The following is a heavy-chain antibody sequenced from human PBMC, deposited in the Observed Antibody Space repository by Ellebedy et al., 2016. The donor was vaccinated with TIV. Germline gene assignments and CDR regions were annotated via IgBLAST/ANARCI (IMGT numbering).Heavy chain of an antibody. D-gene: IGHD3-10*01. Sequence: GGSLRLXCSASGITFNIYSMNWVRQAPGKGLEWVANINQDGSDIYYVDSVKGRFTISRDNTKSSVYLQMNSLRVDDTAVYYCAREIYGSGSHWGQGTLVTVSS. CDR1: GITFNIYS. CDR3: AREIYGSGSH. CDR2: INQDGSDI. V-gene: IGHV3-7*01. J-gene: IGHJ4*02.